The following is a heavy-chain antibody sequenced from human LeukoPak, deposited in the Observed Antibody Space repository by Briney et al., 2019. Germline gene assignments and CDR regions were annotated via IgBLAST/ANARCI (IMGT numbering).Heavy chain of an antibody. CDR1: GFTFSSYY. V-gene: IGHV3-74*01. CDR2: VNPQGSET. D-gene: IGHD6-19*01. Sequence: GGSLRLSCAASGFTFSSYYMNWVRQAPGKGLEWVSRVNPQGSETSYADSVRGRFTISRDNAKDALHLQMDNLRAEDTAVYYCARARWSSTGWFFGYWGQGTLVTVSS. CDR3: ARARWSSTGWFFGY. J-gene: IGHJ4*02.